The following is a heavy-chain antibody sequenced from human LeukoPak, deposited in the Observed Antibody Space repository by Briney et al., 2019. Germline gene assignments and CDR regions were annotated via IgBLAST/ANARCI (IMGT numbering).Heavy chain of an antibody. Sequence: SETLSLTCTVSGGSISSYFWSWIRQPAGKGLEWIGRIYTSGNTNYNPSLKSRVNMSVDTSKNQFSLRLTSVTAADTAVYYCARTPHTGHDALDIWGQGTTVTVSS. CDR2: IYTSGNT. CDR3: ARTPHTGHDALDI. D-gene: IGHD2-8*02. J-gene: IGHJ3*02. CDR1: GGSISSYF. V-gene: IGHV4-4*07.